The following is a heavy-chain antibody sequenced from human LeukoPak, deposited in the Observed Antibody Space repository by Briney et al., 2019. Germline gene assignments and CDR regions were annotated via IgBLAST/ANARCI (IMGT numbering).Heavy chain of an antibody. CDR1: GFTFSSYS. Sequence: GGSLRLSCAASGFTFSSYSMNWVRQAPGKGLEWVSSISSSSSCIYYADSVKGRFTISRDNAKNSLYLQMNSLRAEDTAVYYCARLTPGYGSGRGEVWFDPWGQGTLVTVSS. CDR3: ARLTPGYGSGRGEVWFDP. J-gene: IGHJ5*02. V-gene: IGHV3-21*01. D-gene: IGHD3-10*01. CDR2: ISSSSSCI.